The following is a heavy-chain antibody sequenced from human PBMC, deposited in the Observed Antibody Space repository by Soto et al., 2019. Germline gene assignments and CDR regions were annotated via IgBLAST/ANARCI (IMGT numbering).Heavy chain of an antibody. CDR3: AKSRALQAVAGTGNWVDH. V-gene: IGHV1-24*01. J-gene: IGHJ5*02. Sequence: ASVYVSFKISGYTLTELSMHCVRQAPVKWLELMGGFDPEDGETIYAQKFQGRVTITEDTSTDTAYIELSGLRSEDTAVYYCAKSRALQAVAGTGNWVDHWGQGNPVTVSS. CDR2: FDPEDGET. D-gene: IGHD6-19*01. CDR1: GYTLTELS.